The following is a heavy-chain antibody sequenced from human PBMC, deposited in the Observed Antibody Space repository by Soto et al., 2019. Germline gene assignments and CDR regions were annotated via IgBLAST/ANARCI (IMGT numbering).Heavy chain of an antibody. CDR3: ATRPTSGPS. J-gene: IGHJ5*02. CDR1: GDSINDWW. CDR2: LFHSGGT. V-gene: IGHV4-4*02. Sequence: QVQLQESGPGLVKPSGTLSLTCVVSGDSINDWWWSWVRQPPGKGLEWIGELFHSGGTNYNPSLESRVTISLDKSQTQLSLKLTSVTAADTAVYYCATRPTSGPSWGQGTLVTVSS. D-gene: IGHD2-8*02.